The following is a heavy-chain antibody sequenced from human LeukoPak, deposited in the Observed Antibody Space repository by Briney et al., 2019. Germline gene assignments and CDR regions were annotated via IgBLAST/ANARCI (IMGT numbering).Heavy chain of an antibody. CDR3: AKYSGSYYYPPNWDS. CDR1: GFTFSSYA. J-gene: IGHJ4*02. CDR2: ISGSGSST. Sequence: GGSLRLSCAASGFTFSSYAMSWVRQAPGKGLEWVSAISGSGSSTYYADSVKGRFTLSRDYPKNTLYLQMNSLRAEDTAVYFCAKYSGSYYYPPNWDSWGQGTLVTVSS. V-gene: IGHV3-23*01. D-gene: IGHD1-26*01.